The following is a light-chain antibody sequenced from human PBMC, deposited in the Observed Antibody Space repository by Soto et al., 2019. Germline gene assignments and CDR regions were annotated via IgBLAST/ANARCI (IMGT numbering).Light chain of an antibody. CDR3: QQRTDFA. Sequence: ERVLTQSPDTLSLSPGETATLSCRARQSLDIYLAWSQQKPGQAPRLLVYDASNRAIGIPPRFSGSGSGTDFTLTISGLEPEDFAVYYCQQRTDFAFGGGTKVELK. CDR1: QSLDIY. J-gene: IGKJ4*01. CDR2: DAS. V-gene: IGKV3-11*01.